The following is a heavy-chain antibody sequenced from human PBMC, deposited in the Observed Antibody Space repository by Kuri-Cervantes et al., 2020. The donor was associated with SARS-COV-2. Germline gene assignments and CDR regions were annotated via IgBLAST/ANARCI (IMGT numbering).Heavy chain of an antibody. V-gene: IGHV4-59*01. Sequence: LSCTVSGDSITNYYWGWIRQPPGKGLEWIGYVYYTGSTNYKPSLESRVTMSVDTSKNQFSLKLNSVTVADTAVYYCAREGPYGSGSYFDYWGQGTLVTVSS. D-gene: IGHD3-10*01. CDR1: GDSITNYY. J-gene: IGHJ4*02. CDR3: AREGPYGSGSYFDY. CDR2: VYYTGST.